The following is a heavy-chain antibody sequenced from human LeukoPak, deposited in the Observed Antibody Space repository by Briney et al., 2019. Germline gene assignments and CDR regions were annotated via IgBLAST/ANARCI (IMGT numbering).Heavy chain of an antibody. CDR2: IYYSGST. CDR1: GGSISSSRYY. J-gene: IGHJ4*02. Sequence: SETLSLTCTVSGGSISSSRYYWGWIRQPPGKGLEWIGSIYYSGSTHYNPSLKSRVTISVDTSKNQFSLKLRSVTAADTAVYYCARIAAADKGLRNYFDYWGQGTLVTVSS. V-gene: IGHV4-39*01. D-gene: IGHD6-13*01. CDR3: ARIAAADKGLRNYFDY.